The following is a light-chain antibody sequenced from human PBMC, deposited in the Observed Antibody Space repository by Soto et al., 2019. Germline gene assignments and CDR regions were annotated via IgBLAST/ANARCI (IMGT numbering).Light chain of an antibody. CDR3: SSYTDCSTVV. V-gene: IGLV2-14*01. CDR1: SSDVGAYNY. CDR2: DVT. Sequence: QSALTQPASVSGSPGQSITISCTGSSSDVGAYNYVSWYQQHPGKAPKLMIYDVTDRPSGVSSRFSGSKSGNTASLTISGLQAEDEADYYCSSYTDCSTVVFGGGTKPTVL. J-gene: IGLJ2*01.